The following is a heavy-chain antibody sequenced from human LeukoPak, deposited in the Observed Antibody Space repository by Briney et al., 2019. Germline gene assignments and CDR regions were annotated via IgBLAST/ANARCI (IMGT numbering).Heavy chain of an antibody. J-gene: IGHJ6*02. CDR2: INPSGGST. CDR1: GYTFTSYN. V-gene: IGHV1-46*01. D-gene: IGHD6-13*01. Sequence: ASVKVSCKASGYTFTSYNMHWVRQAPGQGLEWMGIINPSGGSTSYAQKFQGRVTMTRDTSTSTVYMELSSLRSEDTAVYYCARGRSPSTAQYGMDVWGQGTTVTVSS. CDR3: ARGRSPSTAQYGMDV.